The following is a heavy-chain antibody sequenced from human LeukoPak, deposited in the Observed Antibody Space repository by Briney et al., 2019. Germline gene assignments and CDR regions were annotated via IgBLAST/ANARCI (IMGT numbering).Heavy chain of an antibody. CDR3: ARGGDYMDV. Sequence: PGGSLRLSCAASGFTFSSYAMSWVRQAPGKGLEWVSGTNWNGGSTGYADSVKGRFTISRDNAKNSLYLQMNSLRAEDTALYHCARGGDYMDVWGKGTTVTVSS. CDR2: TNWNGGST. V-gene: IGHV3-20*01. D-gene: IGHD3-16*01. CDR1: GFTFSSYA. J-gene: IGHJ6*03.